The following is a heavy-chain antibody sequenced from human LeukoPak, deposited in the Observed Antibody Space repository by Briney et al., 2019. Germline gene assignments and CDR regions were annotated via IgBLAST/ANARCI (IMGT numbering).Heavy chain of an antibody. CDR1: GFTFSSYS. CDR3: AKGNYGDYGADY. D-gene: IGHD4-17*01. CDR2: ISSSSTYI. Sequence: GVSLRLSCAASGFTFSSYSMNWVRQAPGKGLEWVSSISSSSTYISYAGSLKGRFTISRDNAKNSLYLQMNSLRVEDTAVYYCAKGNYGDYGADYWGQGTLVTVSS. V-gene: IGHV3-21*01. J-gene: IGHJ4*02.